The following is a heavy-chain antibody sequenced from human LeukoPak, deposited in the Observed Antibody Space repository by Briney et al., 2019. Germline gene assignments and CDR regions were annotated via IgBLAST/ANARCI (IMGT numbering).Heavy chain of an antibody. CDR1: GGSISSGDYY. Sequence: SETLSLNCTVSGGSISSGDYYWSWIRQPPGKGLEWIGYIYYSGSTYYNPSLKSRVTISVDTSKNQFSLKLSSVTAADTAVYYCARESAYGSGVDYWGQGTLVTVSS. V-gene: IGHV4-30-4*01. CDR2: IYYSGST. D-gene: IGHD3-10*01. J-gene: IGHJ4*02. CDR3: ARESAYGSGVDY.